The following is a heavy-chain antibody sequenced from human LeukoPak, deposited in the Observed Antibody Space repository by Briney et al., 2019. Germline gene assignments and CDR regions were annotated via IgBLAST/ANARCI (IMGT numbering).Heavy chain of an antibody. CDR1: GFTFSDYY. Sequence: GGSLRLSCAASGFTFSDYYMSWIRQAPGKGLEWVSYISSSGSTIYYADSVKGRFTISRDNAKNSLYLQMNSLRAEDTAVYYCAKDVGRVRGVIMFGYYYYMDVWGKGTTVTISS. J-gene: IGHJ6*03. D-gene: IGHD3-10*01. V-gene: IGHV3-11*04. CDR2: ISSSGSTI. CDR3: AKDVGRVRGVIMFGYYYYMDV.